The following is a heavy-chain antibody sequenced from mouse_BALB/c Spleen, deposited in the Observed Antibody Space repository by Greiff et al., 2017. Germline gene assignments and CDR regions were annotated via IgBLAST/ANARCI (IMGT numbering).Heavy chain of an antibody. D-gene: IGHD2-1*01. V-gene: IGHV14-3*02. CDR1: GFNIKDTY. CDR2: IDPAHGNT. J-gene: IGHJ3*01. CDR3: ASDNDNSFAY. Sequence: DVQLQESGAELVKPGASVKLSCTASGFNIKDTYMHWVKQRPEQGLEWIGRIDPAHGNTKYDPKFQGKATITADTSSNTAYLQLRSLTSKDTAAYYCASDNDNSFAYWGQGTLVTVSA.